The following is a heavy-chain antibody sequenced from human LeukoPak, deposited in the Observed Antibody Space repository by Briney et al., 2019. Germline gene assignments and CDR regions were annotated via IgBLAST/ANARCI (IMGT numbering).Heavy chain of an antibody. CDR3: ASSDYGDAIDY. CDR2: INSDGSST. J-gene: IGHJ4*02. D-gene: IGHD4-17*01. CDR1: GFTFSSYW. V-gene: IGHV3-74*01. Sequence: GGSLRRSCAASGFTFSSYWMLWVRQAQGKGLVWVSRINSDGSSTSYADSVKGRFTISRDNAKNTLYLQMNSLRAEDTAVYYCASSDYGDAIDYWGQGTLVTVSS.